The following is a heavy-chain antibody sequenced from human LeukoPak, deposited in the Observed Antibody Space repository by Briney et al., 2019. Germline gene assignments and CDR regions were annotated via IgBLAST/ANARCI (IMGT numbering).Heavy chain of an antibody. V-gene: IGHV3-23*01. D-gene: IGHD6-13*01. CDR3: AREQAGTSGWYTVDS. CDR1: GFAFSTYA. Sequence: PGGSLRLSCAASGFAFSTYAMDWVRQAPGKGLQWVSAFSRRGTTHYADSVRGRFTISRDNSKNVLYLQMNSLRVDDTAIYYCAREQAGTSGWYTVDSWGQGTLVTVSS. J-gene: IGHJ4*02. CDR2: FSRRGTT.